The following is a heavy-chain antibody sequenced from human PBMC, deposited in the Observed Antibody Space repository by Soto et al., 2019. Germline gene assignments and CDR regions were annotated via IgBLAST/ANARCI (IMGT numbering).Heavy chain of an antibody. CDR3: ARDRRCSSTSCLPS. Sequence: GGSLRLSCAASGFTFSGNWMSWVRQAPGTGLQWVANIKQDGSEKYYVDSVRGRFTISRDNAKSTLFLQMNSLIADDTAVYYCARDRRCSSTSCLPSWGQGTLVTVSS. CDR1: GFTFSGNW. J-gene: IGHJ5*02. CDR2: IKQDGSEK. D-gene: IGHD2-2*01. V-gene: IGHV3-7*01.